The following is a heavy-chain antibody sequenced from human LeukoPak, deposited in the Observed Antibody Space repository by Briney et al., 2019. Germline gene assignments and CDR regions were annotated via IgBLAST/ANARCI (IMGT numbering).Heavy chain of an antibody. CDR3: ARGGAVDTAMVNDY. CDR2: ISSRSTTI. J-gene: IGHJ4*02. V-gene: IGHV3-48*01. D-gene: IGHD5-18*01. CDR1: GFTFSTYA. Sequence: GGSLRLSCAASGFTFSTYAMNWVRQAPGKGLGWVSYISSRSTTIYYADSVKGRFTISRDNAQNSLYLQMNRLRAEDTAVYYCARGGAVDTAMVNDYWGQGTLVTVSS.